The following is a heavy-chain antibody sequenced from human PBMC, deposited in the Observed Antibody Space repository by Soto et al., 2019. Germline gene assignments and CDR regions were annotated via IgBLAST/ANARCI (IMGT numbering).Heavy chain of an antibody. CDR3: AVVVEAGFAFDI. Sequence: QVQLQESGPGLVKPSETLSLTCTVSGGSVSSGGYYWSWIRQPPGKGLEWIGYIYYSGSTNYNPSLKSRVTISVDTSKNQFSLKLSSVTAADTAVYYCAVVVEAGFAFDIWGQGTMVTVSS. V-gene: IGHV4-61*08. CDR2: IYYSGST. J-gene: IGHJ3*02. CDR1: GGSVSSGGYY. D-gene: IGHD2-15*01.